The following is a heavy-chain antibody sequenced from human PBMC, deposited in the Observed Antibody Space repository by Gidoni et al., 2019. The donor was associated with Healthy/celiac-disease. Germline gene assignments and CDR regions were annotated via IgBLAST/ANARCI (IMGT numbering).Heavy chain of an antibody. CDR2: ISYDGSNK. CDR1: GFTFSRYG. CDR3: AKEGGKGSFDY. V-gene: IGHV3-30*18. Sequence: QVPLVESGGGVVQPGRSLRLSCAAAGFTFSRYGMHWVRQAPGKGLEWVAVISYDGSNKYYADSVKGRFTISRDNSKNTLYLQMNSLRAEDTAVYYCAKEGGKGSFDYWGQGTLVTVSS. D-gene: IGHD3-10*01. J-gene: IGHJ4*02.